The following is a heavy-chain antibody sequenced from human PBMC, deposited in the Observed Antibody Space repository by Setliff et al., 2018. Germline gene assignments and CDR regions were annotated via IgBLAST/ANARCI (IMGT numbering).Heavy chain of an antibody. J-gene: IGHJ5*02. CDR1: GDSISSGSYY. CDR3: ARTGPTVTFFRVLVISWWDP. V-gene: IGHV4-61*09. Sequence: SETLSLTCTVSGDSISSGSYYWTWIRQPAGKGLEWIGHFHTGGSTNYSRSLRSRVSISVDTSKNQFSLKLSSVTAADTATYYCARTGPTVTFFRVLVISWWDPWGQGSLVTVSS. CDR2: FHTGGST. D-gene: IGHD3-3*01.